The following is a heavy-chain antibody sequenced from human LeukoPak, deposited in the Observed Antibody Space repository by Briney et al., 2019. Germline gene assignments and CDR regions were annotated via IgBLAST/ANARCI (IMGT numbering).Heavy chain of an antibody. CDR1: GYSLTELS. CDR3: ATDPLVRGLTPYSFVN. CDR2: FDPEDGET. J-gene: IGHJ4*02. Sequence: ASVKVSCKSTGYSLTELSIHWVRQAPGKGPEWMGGFDPEDGETIYAQSFKGRVTMTEDTSTDTAYMELSSLTSEDTAVYFCATDPLVRGLTPYSFVNWGQGTLITVSS. D-gene: IGHD3-10*01. V-gene: IGHV1-24*01.